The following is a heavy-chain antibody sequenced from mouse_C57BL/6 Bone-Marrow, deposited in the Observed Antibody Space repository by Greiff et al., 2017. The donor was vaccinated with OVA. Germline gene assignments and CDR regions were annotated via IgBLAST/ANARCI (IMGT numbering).Heavy chain of an antibody. V-gene: IGHV3-6*01. J-gene: IGHJ2*01. Sequence: EVKVEESGPGLVKPSQSLSLTCSVTGYSITSGYYWNWIRQFPGNKLEWMGYISYDGSNNYNPSLKNRTSITRDTSKNQFFLKLNSVTTEDTATYYCARKGMWGLRYFDYWGQGTTLTVSS. D-gene: IGHD2-4*01. CDR3: ARKGMWGLRYFDY. CDR2: ISYDGSN. CDR1: GYSITSGYY.